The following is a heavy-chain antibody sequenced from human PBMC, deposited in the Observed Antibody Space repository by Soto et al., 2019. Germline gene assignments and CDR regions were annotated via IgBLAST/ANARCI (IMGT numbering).Heavy chain of an antibody. Sequence: QVQLVQSGAEVKKPGASVKVSCRTSGYTFSRYYMHWVRQAPGQELEWMGINNPSSGSPNYEQKFLGRLTVTRDKPTSTVYMDLNGLTSEDTAMYDCARGVVVKVYEMGGPDYWGQGTLVTVSS. D-gene: IGHD2-8*01. V-gene: IGHV1-46*01. CDR1: GYTFSRYY. CDR3: ARGVVVKVYEMGGPDY. CDR2: NNPSSGSP. J-gene: IGHJ4*02.